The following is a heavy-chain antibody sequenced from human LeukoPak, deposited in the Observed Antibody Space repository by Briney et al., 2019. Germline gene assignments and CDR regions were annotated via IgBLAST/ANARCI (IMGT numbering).Heavy chain of an antibody. CDR3: ARHGGAYSFDL. Sequence: PSETLSLTCSVSGGSFSSYYWSWIRQPPGKGLEWLGYVYYGGRPTYNPSLKSRLTMLVDPSKNQLSLKLNSATAADTAVYYCARHGGAYSFDLWGQGTLVTVSS. CDR2: VYYGGRP. CDR1: GGSFSSYY. D-gene: IGHD3-16*01. V-gene: IGHV4-59*08. J-gene: IGHJ4*02.